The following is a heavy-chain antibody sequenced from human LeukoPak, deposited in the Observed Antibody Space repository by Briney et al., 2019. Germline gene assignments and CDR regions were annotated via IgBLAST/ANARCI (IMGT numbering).Heavy chain of an antibody. CDR3: ARHYGP. J-gene: IGHJ4*02. CDR1: GDSITGYY. CDR2: VYYSGTT. D-gene: IGHD3-10*01. Sequence: ETLSLTCTVSGDSITGYYWSWIRQPPGKGLEWIGYVYYSGTTNYSPTLESRVTISVGMSKDRFSLKLSSVTATDTAVYYCARHYGPWGQGTLVTVSS. V-gene: IGHV4-59*08.